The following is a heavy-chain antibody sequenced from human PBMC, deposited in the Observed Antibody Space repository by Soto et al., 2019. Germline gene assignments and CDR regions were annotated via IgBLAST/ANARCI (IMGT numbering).Heavy chain of an antibody. CDR3: ARLAWYSSSWPAWAYYFDY. V-gene: IGHV4-39*01. Sequence: SETLSLTCTVSGGSISSSSYYWGWIRQPPGKGLEWIGSIYYSGSTYYNPSLKSRVTISVDTSKNQFSLKLSSVTAADTAVYYCARLAWYSSSWPAWAYYFDYWGQGTLVTVSS. D-gene: IGHD6-13*01. J-gene: IGHJ4*02. CDR2: IYYSGST. CDR1: GGSISSSSYY.